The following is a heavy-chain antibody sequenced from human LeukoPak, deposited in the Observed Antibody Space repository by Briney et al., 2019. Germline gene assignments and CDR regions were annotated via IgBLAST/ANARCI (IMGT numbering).Heavy chain of an antibody. D-gene: IGHD3-10*01. Sequence: GASVKVSCKASGYTFTSYYMHWVRQAPGQGLEWMGIINPSGGSTSYAQKFQGRVTMTRDTSTSTVYMELSSLRSEDTAVYYCAREEEVPVYYYYYGMDVWGQGTTVTVSS. CDR2: INPSGGST. CDR1: GYTFTSYY. J-gene: IGHJ6*02. V-gene: IGHV1-46*01. CDR3: AREEEVPVYYYYYGMDV.